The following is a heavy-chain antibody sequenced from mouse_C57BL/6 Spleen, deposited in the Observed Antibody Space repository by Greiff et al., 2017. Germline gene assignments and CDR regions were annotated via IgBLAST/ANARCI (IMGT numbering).Heavy chain of an antibody. CDR2: IHPNSGST. D-gene: IGHD1-1*01. J-gene: IGHJ4*01. CDR1: GYTFTSYW. Sequence: QVQLQQPGAELVKPGASVKLSCKASGYTFTSYWMHWVKQRPGQGLEWIGMIHPNSGSTTYNEKFKSKAPLTVDNSSSTAYMQLSSLTSEDSAVYYCASPIYYYGRSYVGYAMDYWGQGTSVTVSS. V-gene: IGHV1-64*01. CDR3: ASPIYYYGRSYVGYAMDY.